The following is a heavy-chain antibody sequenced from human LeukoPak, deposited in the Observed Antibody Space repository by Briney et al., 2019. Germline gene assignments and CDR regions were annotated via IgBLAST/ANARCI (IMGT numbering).Heavy chain of an antibody. J-gene: IGHJ4*02. V-gene: IGHV4-39*01. CDR3: ARQLRGEAVAGHLQPFDY. CDR2: IYYSGST. Sequence: SETLSLTCTVSGGSFSSSDYSWGWIRQPPGKGLEWIGSIYYSGSTYYNPSLKSRVTISVDTSKNQFSLKLSSVTAADTAVYFCARQLRGEAVAGHLQPFDYWGQGTLVTVSS. CDR1: GGSFSSSDYS. D-gene: IGHD6-19*01.